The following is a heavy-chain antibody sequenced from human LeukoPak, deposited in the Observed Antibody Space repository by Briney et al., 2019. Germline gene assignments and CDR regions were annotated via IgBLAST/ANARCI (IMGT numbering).Heavy chain of an antibody. CDR1: GGSISSYY. J-gene: IGHJ4*02. D-gene: IGHD1-14*01. CDR2: IYYSAST. CDR3: ARNRSPGVMGYFDY. Sequence: SETLSLTCTVSGGSISSYYWSWIRQPPGKGLEWIGYIYYSASTNYNPSLKSRVTISVDTSKNQFSLKLSSVTAADTAVYYCARNRSPGVMGYFDYWGQGTLVTVSS. V-gene: IGHV4-59*01.